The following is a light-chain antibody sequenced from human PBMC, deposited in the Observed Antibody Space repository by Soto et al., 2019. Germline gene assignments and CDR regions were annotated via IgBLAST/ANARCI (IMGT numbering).Light chain of an antibody. J-gene: IGKJ2*01. CDR3: QQYDTYSMYT. CDR1: QSVSGNY. Sequence: EIVLTQSPGTLSLSPGERATLSCRASQSVSGNYLAWYQQKPGQAPRLLMSGASNRATGIPDGFTGSGSGTDFTLTISSLQSDDFATYYCQQYDTYSMYTFVQGTKLEIK. V-gene: IGKV3-20*01. CDR2: GAS.